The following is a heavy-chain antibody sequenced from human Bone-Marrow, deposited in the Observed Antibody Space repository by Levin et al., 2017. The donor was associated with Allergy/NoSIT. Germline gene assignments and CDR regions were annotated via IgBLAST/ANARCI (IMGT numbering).Heavy chain of an antibody. CDR3: AKDIFSWGLGRGPAWFRTCCFDH. Sequence: GGSLRLSCAASGFTFDDYAMHWVRQAPGKGLEWVSGISWDSGNLGYEDSVKGRFTISRDNAKNSLYLQMNSLRVEDTALYYCAKDIFSWGLGRGPAWFRTCCFDHWGQGTLVTVSS. D-gene: IGHD3-10*01. CDR1: GFTFDDYA. J-gene: IGHJ4*02. V-gene: IGHV3-9*01. CDR2: ISWDSGNL.